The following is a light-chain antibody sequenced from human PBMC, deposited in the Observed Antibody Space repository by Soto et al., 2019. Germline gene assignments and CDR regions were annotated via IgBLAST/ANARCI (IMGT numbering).Light chain of an antibody. Sequence: EIVLTQSPGTLSLSPGERATLSCRASQSVSSTYLAWYQQKPGQAPRLLIYGASSRATGIPDRFSGSGSGTDFTLTISRLEPEDFAVYHFQQYGSSSLTFGGGTKVEIK. V-gene: IGKV3-20*01. J-gene: IGKJ4*01. CDR1: QSVSSTY. CDR2: GAS. CDR3: QQYGSSSLT.